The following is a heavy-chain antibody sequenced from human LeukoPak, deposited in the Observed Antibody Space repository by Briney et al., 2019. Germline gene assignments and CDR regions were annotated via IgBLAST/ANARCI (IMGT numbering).Heavy chain of an antibody. CDR3: AKDSSMVRGAYRDAFDI. D-gene: IGHD3-10*01. V-gene: IGHV3-23*01. CDR2: ISGSGGST. Sequence: GGSLRLSCASSGFTFSSYAMSWVRQAPGKGLEWVSAISGSGGSTYYADSVKGRFTISRDNSKNTLYLQMNSLRAEDTAVYYCAKDSSMVRGAYRDAFDIWGQGTMVTVSS. J-gene: IGHJ3*02. CDR1: GFTFSSYA.